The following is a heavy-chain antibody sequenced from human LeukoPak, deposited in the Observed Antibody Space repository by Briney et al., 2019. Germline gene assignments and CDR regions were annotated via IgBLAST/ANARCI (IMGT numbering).Heavy chain of an antibody. CDR3: ARRRGSGYYYSNYFDY. CDR2: INPSGGST. Sequence: ASVKVSCKASGYTFTSYYMHWVRQAPGQGLEWMGIINPSGGSTSYAQKFQGRVTMTRDMSTSTVYMELSSLRSEDTAVYYCARRRGSGYYYSNYFDYWGQGTLVTVSS. J-gene: IGHJ4*02. D-gene: IGHD3-22*01. V-gene: IGHV1-46*01. CDR1: GYTFTSYY.